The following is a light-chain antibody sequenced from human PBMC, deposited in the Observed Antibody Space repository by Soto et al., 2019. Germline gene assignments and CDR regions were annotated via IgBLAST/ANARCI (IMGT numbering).Light chain of an antibody. CDR3: GTWDSSLSAYV. CDR2: ENN. J-gene: IGLJ1*01. Sequence: QSVLTQPPSVSAAPGQKVTLSCSGSSSKIGNNYVSWYQQLPGTAPKLLIYENNRRPSGIPDRFSGSKSGTSATLGITGLQTGDEADYYCGTWDSSLSAYVFGTG. V-gene: IGLV1-51*02. CDR1: SSKIGNNY.